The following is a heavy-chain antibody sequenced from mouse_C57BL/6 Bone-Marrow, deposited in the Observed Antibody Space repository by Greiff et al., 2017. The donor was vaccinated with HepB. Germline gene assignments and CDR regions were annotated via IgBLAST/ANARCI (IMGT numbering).Heavy chain of an antibody. V-gene: IGHV5-6*01. CDR1: GFTFSSYG. CDR3: ARLDGYYLHFDY. D-gene: IGHD2-3*01. CDR2: ISSGGSYT. Sequence: EVQGVESGGDLVKPGGSLKLSCAASGFTFSSYGMSWVRQTPDKRLEWVATISSGGSYTYYPDSVKGRFTISRDNAKNTLYLQMSSLKSEDTAMYYCARLDGYYLHFDYWGQGTTLTVSS. J-gene: IGHJ2*01.